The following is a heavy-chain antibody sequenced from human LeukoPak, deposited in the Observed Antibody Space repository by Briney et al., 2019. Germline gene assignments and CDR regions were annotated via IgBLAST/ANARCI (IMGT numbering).Heavy chain of an antibody. CDR1: GFSLSTSGMR. CDR2: IDWDDDK. D-gene: IGHD6-6*01. J-gene: IGHJ4*02. Sequence: ESGPALVKPTQTLTLTCTFSGFSLSTSGMRVSWIRQPPGKALEWLARIDWDDDKFYSTSLKTRLTISKDTSKNQVVLTMTNMDPVDTTTYYCARQYSRSSNFDYWGQATLATVSS. CDR3: ARQYSRSSNFDY. V-gene: IGHV2-70*04.